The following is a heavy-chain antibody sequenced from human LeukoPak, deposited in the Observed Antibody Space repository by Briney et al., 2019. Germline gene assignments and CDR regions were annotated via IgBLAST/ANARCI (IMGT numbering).Heavy chain of an antibody. CDR1: GGSISSGDYY. CDR2: IYYSGST. J-gene: IGHJ4*02. CDR3: AREKARESGYSYGYAFDS. Sequence: TTSETLSLTCTVSGGSISSGDYYWNWIRQPPGQGLVWIGYIYYSGSTDSTLSLKSRVTISVDTSKYQLSLKLCAVTAADTAVYYCAREKARESGYSYGYAFDSWGQGTLVTVSS. D-gene: IGHD5-18*01. V-gene: IGHV4-61*08.